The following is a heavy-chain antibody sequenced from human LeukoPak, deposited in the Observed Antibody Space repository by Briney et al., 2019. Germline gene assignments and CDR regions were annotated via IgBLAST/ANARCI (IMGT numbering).Heavy chain of an antibody. Sequence: GGSLRLSCAASGFTFSSYGMSWVRQAPGKGLEWVSAIGGSGGSTYYADSVKGRFIISRDNSNNTLFLLVNSLRVDDTAVYYCAKARSSWGGYFDFWGRGTLVTVS. CDR2: IGGSGGST. V-gene: IGHV3-23*01. J-gene: IGHJ4*01. CDR1: GFTFSSYG. CDR3: AKARSSWGGYFDF. D-gene: IGHD3-16*01.